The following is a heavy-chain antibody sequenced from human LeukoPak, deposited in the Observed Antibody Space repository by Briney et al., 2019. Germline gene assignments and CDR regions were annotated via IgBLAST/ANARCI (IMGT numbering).Heavy chain of an antibody. V-gene: IGHV1-69*13. CDR3: VRGPPLPAANVDY. CDR1: GATFSSYT. D-gene: IGHD2-2*01. Sequence: VASVKVSCKASGATFSSYTINWVRQAPGQGLEWMGGIIPIFGTANYAQRFQGRVTVTADESTTTAYMELSSLRSDDTAEYYCVRGPPLPAANVDYWGQGTLVTVSS. CDR2: IIPIFGTA. J-gene: IGHJ4*02.